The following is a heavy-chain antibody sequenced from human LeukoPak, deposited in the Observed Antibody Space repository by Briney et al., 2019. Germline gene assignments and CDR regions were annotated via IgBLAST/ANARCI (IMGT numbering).Heavy chain of an antibody. V-gene: IGHV3-21*01. Sequence: SGGSLRLSCAASGFTFSSYSMNWVRQAPGKGLEWVSSISSSSSYIYYADSVKGRFTISRDNAKNSLYLQMNSLRAEDTAVYYCARDGEYSSSWYHYYYYMDVWGKGTTVTVSS. CDR3: ARDGEYSSSWYHYYYYMDV. J-gene: IGHJ6*03. CDR2: ISSSSSYI. D-gene: IGHD6-13*01. CDR1: GFTFSSYS.